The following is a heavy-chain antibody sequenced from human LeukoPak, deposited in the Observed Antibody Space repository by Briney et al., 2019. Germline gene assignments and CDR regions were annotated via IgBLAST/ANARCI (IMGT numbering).Heavy chain of an antibody. CDR2: INPNSGGA. V-gene: IGHV1-2*02. D-gene: IGHD1-26*01. CDR1: GYTFTGHY. CDR3: ARDYGFYSGLYFFDY. J-gene: IGHJ4*02. Sequence: ASVKVSCKASGYTFTGHYIHWVRQAPGQGLEWMGWINPNSGGAKYAQKFQGRVTMTRDTSISTAYMELSKLRSDDTAVYSCARDYGFYSGLYFFDYWGQGTLVTVSS.